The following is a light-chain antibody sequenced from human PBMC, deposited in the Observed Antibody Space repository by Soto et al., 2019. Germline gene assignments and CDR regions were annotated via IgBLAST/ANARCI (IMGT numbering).Light chain of an antibody. CDR3: NSYTTSETYV. J-gene: IGLJ1*01. V-gene: IGLV2-14*01. CDR1: NSDVGSYNR. CDR2: DVN. Sequence: LTQPASVSGSPGQSITISCTGTNSDVGSYNRVSWYQQPPGTAPKLIIYDVNNRPSGVSYRFSGSKSGNTASLTISGLQAEDEADYYCNSYTTSETYVFGTGTKVTVL.